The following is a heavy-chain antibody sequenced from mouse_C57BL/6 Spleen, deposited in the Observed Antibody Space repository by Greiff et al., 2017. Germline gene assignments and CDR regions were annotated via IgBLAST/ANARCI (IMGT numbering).Heavy chain of an antibody. CDR1: GYTFTDYY. V-gene: IGHV1-26*01. J-gene: IGHJ4*01. D-gene: IGHD2-2*01. CDR2: INPNNGGT. Sequence: EVQLQQSGPELVKPGASVKISCKASGYTFTDYYMNWVKQSHGQSLEWIGDINPNNGGTSYNQKFKGKATLTVDKSSSTAYMQLRSLTSEDSAVYYCARFGDDEGYYAMDYWGQGTSVTVSS. CDR3: ARFGDDEGYYAMDY.